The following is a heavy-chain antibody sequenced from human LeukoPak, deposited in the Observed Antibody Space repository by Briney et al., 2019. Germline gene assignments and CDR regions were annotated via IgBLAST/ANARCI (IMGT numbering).Heavy chain of an antibody. Sequence: SETLSLTCTVSGGSISSSSYYWGWIRQPPGKGLEWIGSIYYSGSTYYNPSLKSRVTISVDTSKNQFSLKLSSVTAADTAVYYCASLPLIGWDDAFDIWGQGTMVTVSS. V-gene: IGHV4-39*07. CDR3: ASLPLIGWDDAFDI. CDR1: GGSISSSSYY. J-gene: IGHJ3*02. D-gene: IGHD1-26*01. CDR2: IYYSGST.